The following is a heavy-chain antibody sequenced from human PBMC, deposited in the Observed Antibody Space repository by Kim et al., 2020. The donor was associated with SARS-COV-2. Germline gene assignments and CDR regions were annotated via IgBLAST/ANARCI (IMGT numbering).Heavy chain of an antibody. CDR3: ARAAATGTVDY. J-gene: IGHJ4*02. CDR2: INQDGSEK. Sequence: RGSLRLSCAASGFTFSIYWMSWVRQAPGKGLEWVANINQDGSEKYYVDSVKGRFTISRDNAENSLFLQMNSLRAEDTAVYYCARAAATGTVDYWGQGTLVTVSS. V-gene: IGHV3-7*03. CDR1: GFTFSIYW. D-gene: IGHD1-1*01.